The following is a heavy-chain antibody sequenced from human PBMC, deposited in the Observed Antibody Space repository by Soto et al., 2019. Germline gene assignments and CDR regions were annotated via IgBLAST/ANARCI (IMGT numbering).Heavy chain of an antibody. CDR2: ISSSGSTI. D-gene: IGHD6-19*01. CDR1: VFTFSIYE. V-gene: IGHV3-48*03. Sequence: PRGSLLLSCASSVFTFSIYEMNWVRQAPGKGLEWVSYISSSGSTIYYADSVKGRFTISRDNAKNSLYLQMKSLRAEDTAVYYCARGGWYVVGYYYYGMDVWGQGTTVTGSS. J-gene: IGHJ6*02. CDR3: ARGGWYVVGYYYYGMDV.